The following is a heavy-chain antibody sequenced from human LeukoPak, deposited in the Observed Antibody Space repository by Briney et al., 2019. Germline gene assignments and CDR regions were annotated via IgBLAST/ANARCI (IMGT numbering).Heavy chain of an antibody. J-gene: IGHJ6*02. Sequence: PSETLSLTCTVSGGSISSYYWIWVRQPPGKGLEWIGCSSDSGNTYYSPSLRSRVTISRDTSKNQFSLKLGSVTAADTAMYYCASREPYGSGSHYGMDVWGQGTTVTVSS. CDR1: GGSISSYY. V-gene: IGHV4-59*08. CDR3: ASREPYGSGSHYGMDV. D-gene: IGHD3-10*01. CDR2: SSDSGNT.